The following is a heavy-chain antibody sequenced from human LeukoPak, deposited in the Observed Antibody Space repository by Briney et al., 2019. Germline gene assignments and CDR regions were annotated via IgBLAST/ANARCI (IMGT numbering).Heavy chain of an antibody. J-gene: IGHJ4*02. CDR3: TRDQTPYY. CDR2: IASETYGGTA. V-gene: IGHV3-49*04. CDR1: GFTFSSYW. Sequence: GGSLRLSCAASGFTFSSYWMSWVRRAPGKGLEWVGFIASETYGGTAEYAASVKGRFTISRDDSKSIAYLQMNSLKTEDTAVYYCTRDQTPYYWGQGTLVTVSS.